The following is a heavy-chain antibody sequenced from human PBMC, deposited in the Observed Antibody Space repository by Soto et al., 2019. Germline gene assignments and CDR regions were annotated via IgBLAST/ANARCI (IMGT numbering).Heavy chain of an antibody. CDR3: VREARCWYSRGYFNF. J-gene: IGHJ3*01. CDR2: ISGSGGSA. D-gene: IGHD2-21*02. CDR1: GFSFSNYA. Sequence: GGSLRLSCAASGFSFSNYAMNWVRQAPGKGLEWVSVISGSGGSASYADSVQGRFTISRDNSNNTLYLQMNSLRAEDTAIYSCVREARCWYSRGYFNFWGRGTMVAVSS. V-gene: IGHV3-23*01.